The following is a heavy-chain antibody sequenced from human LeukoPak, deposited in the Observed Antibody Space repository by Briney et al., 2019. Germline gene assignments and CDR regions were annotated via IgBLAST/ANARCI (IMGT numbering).Heavy chain of an antibody. V-gene: IGHV3-7*01. CDR3: VRDGGGYKYGNDAFDM. CDR1: GFTLSGYW. CDR2: INQDGSEG. D-gene: IGHD5-18*01. Sequence: GGSLRLSCAAPGFTLSGYWMGWVRQAPGKGLGWVADINQDGSEGHYVESVKGRFAITRDNAKNSLFLQMNSLRAEDTAVYYCVRDGGGYKYGNDAFDMWGQGTMVTVSS. J-gene: IGHJ3*02.